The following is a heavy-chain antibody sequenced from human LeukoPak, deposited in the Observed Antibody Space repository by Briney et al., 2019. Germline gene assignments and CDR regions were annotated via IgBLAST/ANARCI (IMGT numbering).Heavy chain of an antibody. Sequence: ASVKVSCKASGYTFTGYYKHWVRQAPGQGLEWMGWINPNSGGTNYAQKFQGRVTMTRDTSISTAYMELSRLRSDDTAVYYCARVEKRGYSYAKGYWGQGTLVTVSS. J-gene: IGHJ4*02. V-gene: IGHV1-2*02. CDR3: ARVEKRGYSYAKGY. CDR2: INPNSGGT. D-gene: IGHD5-18*01. CDR1: GYTFTGYY.